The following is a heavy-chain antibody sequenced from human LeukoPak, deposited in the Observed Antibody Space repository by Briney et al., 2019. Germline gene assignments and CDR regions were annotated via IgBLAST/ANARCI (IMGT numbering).Heavy chain of an antibody. D-gene: IGHD6-19*01. CDR2: AYYSGST. Sequence: SETLSLTCSVFDGSISNYYWSWIRQPPGKGLEWIGYAYYSGSTTYNPSLESRVTISVDTSKNQFSLKLTAVTAADTAVYYCARNSTVATSRSWFDPWGQGTLVTVSS. CDR3: ARNSTVATSRSWFDP. J-gene: IGHJ5*02. V-gene: IGHV4-59*08. CDR1: DGSISNYY.